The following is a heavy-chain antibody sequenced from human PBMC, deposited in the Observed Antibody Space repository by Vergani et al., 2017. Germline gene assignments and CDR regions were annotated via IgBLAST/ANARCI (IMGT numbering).Heavy chain of an antibody. Sequence: VQLVESGGGVVQPGRSLRLSCAASGFTFSSYAMHWVRQAPGKGLEWVGFIRSKAYGGTTEYAASVKGRFTISRDDSKSIAYLQMNSLKTEDTAVYYGALCGGDCYSGDYWGQGTLVTVSS. CDR1: GFTFSSYA. CDR3: ALCGGDCYSGDY. V-gene: IGHV3-49*04. CDR2: IRSKAYGGTT. J-gene: IGHJ4*02. D-gene: IGHD2-21*01.